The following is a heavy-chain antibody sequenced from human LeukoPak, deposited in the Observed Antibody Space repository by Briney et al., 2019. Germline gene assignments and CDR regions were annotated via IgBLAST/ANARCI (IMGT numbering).Heavy chain of an antibody. CDR1: GGSISSGGYS. V-gene: IGHV4-30-2*01. CDR3: ARGGATYYDILTGYSDNWFDP. Sequence: SETLSLTCAVSGGSISSGGYSWSWIRQPPGKGLEWIGYIYHSGSTYYNPSLKSRVTISVDRSKNQFSLKLSSVTAADTAVYYCARGGATYYDILTGYSDNWFDPWGQGTLVTVSS. CDR2: IYHSGST. J-gene: IGHJ5*02. D-gene: IGHD3-9*01.